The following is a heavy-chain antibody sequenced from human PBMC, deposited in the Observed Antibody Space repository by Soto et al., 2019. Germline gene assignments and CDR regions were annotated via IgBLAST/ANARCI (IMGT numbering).Heavy chain of an antibody. D-gene: IGHD2-21*02. CDR3: TTLDCAWPVEY. V-gene: IGHV3-15*01. CDR2: IKSKTDGGTA. Sequence: GGSLRLSCAASGFTFNDAWMNWVRQAPGKGLEWVAHIKSKTDGGTAGYAAPVKDRFTISRDDSKNTLYLQMNSLKTEDTAVYFCTTLDCAWPVEYWGQGTLVTVSS. CDR1: GFTFNDAW. J-gene: IGHJ4*02.